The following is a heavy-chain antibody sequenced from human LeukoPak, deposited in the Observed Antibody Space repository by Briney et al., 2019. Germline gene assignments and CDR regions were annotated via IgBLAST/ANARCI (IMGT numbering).Heavy chain of an antibody. Sequence: GGSLRLSCAAAGFTFSNAWISWVRQAPGKGLEWVGRIKSKTEGGTTDYAAPVKGRFTISRDDSKNTLYLQMNSLKTEDTAVYYCSTSVYNFFDYWGQGILVTVSS. D-gene: IGHD1-20*01. CDR2: IKSKTEGGTT. CDR1: GFTFSNAW. J-gene: IGHJ4*02. V-gene: IGHV3-15*01. CDR3: STSVYNFFDY.